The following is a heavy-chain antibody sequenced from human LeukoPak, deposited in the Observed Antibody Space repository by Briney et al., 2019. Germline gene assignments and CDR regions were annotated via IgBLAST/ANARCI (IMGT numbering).Heavy chain of an antibody. D-gene: IGHD6-13*01. Sequence: ASVKVSCKASGYIFTSYGISWVRQAPGQGLEWMGWISAYNGNTNYAQKLQGRVTMTTDTSTTTAYMELRSLRSDDTAVYYCARGPLYSSSWYYFDYWGQGTLVTVSS. CDR1: GYIFTSYG. CDR2: ISAYNGNT. CDR3: ARGPLYSSSWYYFDY. V-gene: IGHV1-18*01. J-gene: IGHJ4*02.